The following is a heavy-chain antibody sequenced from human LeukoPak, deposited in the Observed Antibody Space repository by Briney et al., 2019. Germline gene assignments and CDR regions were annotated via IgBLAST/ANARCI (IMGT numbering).Heavy chain of an antibody. D-gene: IGHD3-22*01. Sequence: SETLSLTCAVSGGYVNRGTFFWTWIRKPPGKGLEWIGSIYYSGSTHYNPSLKSRATISVDTSKNQFSLKLSSVTAADTAVYYCARVTRDSSGYPYYFDYWGQGTLVTVSS. J-gene: IGHJ4*02. CDR1: GGYVNRGTFF. CDR3: ARVTRDSSGYPYYFDY. V-gene: IGHV4-39*01. CDR2: IYYSGST.